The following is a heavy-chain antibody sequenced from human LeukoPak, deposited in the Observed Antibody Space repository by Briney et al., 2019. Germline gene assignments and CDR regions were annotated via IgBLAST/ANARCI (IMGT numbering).Heavy chain of an antibody. V-gene: IGHV3-23*01. CDR1: GFTFSSYA. D-gene: IGHD2-2*01. CDR2: ISGSGGST. Sequence: PGGSLRLSCAASGFTFSSYAMSWVRQAPGKGLEWVSAISGSGGSTYYADSVKGRFTISRDNSKNTLYLQMNSLRAEDTAVYYCAKAAESCSSTSCYEFYYYYMDVWGKGTTVTVSS. CDR3: AKAAESCSSTSCYEFYYYYMDV. J-gene: IGHJ6*03.